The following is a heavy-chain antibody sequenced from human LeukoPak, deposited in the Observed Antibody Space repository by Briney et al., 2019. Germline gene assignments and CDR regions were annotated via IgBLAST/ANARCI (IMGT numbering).Heavy chain of an antibody. CDR1: GFTFSSYG. CDR3: AKEDSSGYLGTFDY. D-gene: IGHD3-22*01. V-gene: IGHV3-30*02. Sequence: GVPLRLSCAASGFTFSSYGMHWVRGAPGKGLEGVAFIRYDGSNKYYADSVKGRFTISRDNAKNLLYLQMNSLRAEEMALYYCAKEDSSGYLGTFDYWGQGTLVTVAS. CDR2: IRYDGSNK. J-gene: IGHJ4*02.